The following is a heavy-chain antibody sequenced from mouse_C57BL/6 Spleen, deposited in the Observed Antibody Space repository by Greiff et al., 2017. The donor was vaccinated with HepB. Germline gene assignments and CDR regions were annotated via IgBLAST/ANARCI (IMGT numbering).Heavy chain of an antibody. J-gene: IGHJ4*01. CDR3: ARRGPLLSSYAMDY. CDR2: IDPSDSYT. V-gene: IGHV1-59*01. Sequence: QVQLQQPGAELVRPGTSVKLSCKASGYTFTSYWMHWVKQRPGQGLEWIGVIDPSDSYTNYNQKFKGKATLTVDTSSSTAYMQLSSLTSEDSAVYYCARRGPLLSSYAMDYWGQGTSVTVSS. D-gene: IGHD2-1*01. CDR1: GYTFTSYW.